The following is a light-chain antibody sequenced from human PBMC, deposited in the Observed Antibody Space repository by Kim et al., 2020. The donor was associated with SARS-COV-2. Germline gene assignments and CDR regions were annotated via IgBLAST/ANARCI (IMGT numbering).Light chain of an antibody. CDR2: GAS. Sequence: SAGARATLSCWPSQSVPCNHLAWYQQKPGQAPRLLIYGASTRATGIPARFSGSGSGTDFTLTIGRLEPEDVAVYYCQQYSSAPATFGQGTKVDIK. V-gene: IGKV3-20*01. J-gene: IGKJ1*01. CDR1: QSVPCNH. CDR3: QQYSSAPAT.